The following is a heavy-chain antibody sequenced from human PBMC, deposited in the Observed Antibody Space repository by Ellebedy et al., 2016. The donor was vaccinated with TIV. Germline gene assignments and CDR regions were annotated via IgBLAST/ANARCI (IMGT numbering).Heavy chain of an antibody. J-gene: IGHJ4*02. CDR3: ARRKREGDYDYFGFDH. Sequence: PGGSLRLSCAVSGFTFSSYWMQWVRQAPGKGLVWVSGINGDGTTTTYADCVKGRFTISRDNAKNTLYLQMNSLRVEDTAVYFCARRKREGDYDYFGFDHWGQGTLVTVSS. CDR2: INGDGTTT. CDR1: GFTFSSYW. D-gene: IGHD5-12*01. V-gene: IGHV3-74*03.